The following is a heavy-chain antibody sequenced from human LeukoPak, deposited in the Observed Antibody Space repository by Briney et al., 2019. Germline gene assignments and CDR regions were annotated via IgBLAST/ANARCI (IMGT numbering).Heavy chain of an antibody. CDR2: ISGSGGTT. V-gene: IGHV3-23*01. J-gene: IGHJ4*02. CDR1: GFTFSSYA. CDR3: ARGLQEYTYGFDY. Sequence: GGSLRLSCAASGFTFSSYAMTWVRQAPGRGLEWVSAISGSGGTTYYADSVKGRFTISRDNSKNTLYLQMNSLRADDTAVYYCARGLQEYTYGFDYWGQGTLVTVSS. D-gene: IGHD5-18*01.